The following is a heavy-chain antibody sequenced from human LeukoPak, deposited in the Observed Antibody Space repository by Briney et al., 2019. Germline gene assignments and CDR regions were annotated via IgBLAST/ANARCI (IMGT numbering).Heavy chain of an antibody. V-gene: IGHV3-30*04. D-gene: IGHD2-15*01. CDR2: ISYDGSNK. CDR3: ARGGGDYCSGGSCPTYYFDY. CDR1: GFTFSSYA. Sequence: GRSLRLSCAASGFTFSSYAMHWVRQAPGKGLEWVALISYDGSNKYCADSVKGRFTISRDNSKNTLYLQMNSLRAEDTAVYYCARGGGDYCSGGSCPTYYFDYWGQGTLVTVSS. J-gene: IGHJ4*02.